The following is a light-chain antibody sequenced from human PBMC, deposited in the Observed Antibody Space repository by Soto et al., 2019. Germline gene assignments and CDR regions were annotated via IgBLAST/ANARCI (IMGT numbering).Light chain of an antibody. CDR2: GAS. J-gene: IGKJ3*01. V-gene: IGKV3-20*01. CDR3: QQYDSSPIT. Sequence: EIVLTQSPGTLSLSPGERAILSCRASQSVSSSYLAWYQQKPGQAPRLLIYGASIRATGIPDRFSGSGSGIDFTLTISRLEPEDFAVYYCQQYDSSPITFGPGTKVDIK. CDR1: QSVSSSY.